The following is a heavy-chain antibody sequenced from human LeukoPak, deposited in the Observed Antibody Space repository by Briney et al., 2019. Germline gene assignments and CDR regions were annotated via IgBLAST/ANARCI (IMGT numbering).Heavy chain of an antibody. Sequence: GGSLRLSCAASGFIFSSYAMHWVRQAPGKGLEWVAVISYDGSNKYYADSVKGRFTISRDNSKNTLYLQMNSLRAEDTAVYYCARAGPIAARSSSYYYYMDVWGKGTTVTVSS. V-gene: IGHV3-30*01. CDR2: ISYDGSNK. CDR3: ARAGPIAARSSSYYYYMDV. D-gene: IGHD6-6*01. J-gene: IGHJ6*03. CDR1: GFIFSSYA.